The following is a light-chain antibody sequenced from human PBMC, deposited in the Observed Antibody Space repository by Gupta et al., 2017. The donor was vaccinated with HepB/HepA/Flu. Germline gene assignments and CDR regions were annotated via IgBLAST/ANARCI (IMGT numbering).Light chain of an antibody. J-gene: IGLJ2*01. Sequence: SVLTPPPSVSGTPGPRVSMSCFGSSSNIGVNYVFWFKQVPGMAPRLLLYRNLERPSGVPDRVSGSKFGTSASLAISGLRSDDEADYDCAAWDDSLRGVVFGGGTKLTVL. CDR2: RNL. CDR3: AAWDDSLRGVV. V-gene: IGLV1-47*01. CDR1: SSNIGVNY.